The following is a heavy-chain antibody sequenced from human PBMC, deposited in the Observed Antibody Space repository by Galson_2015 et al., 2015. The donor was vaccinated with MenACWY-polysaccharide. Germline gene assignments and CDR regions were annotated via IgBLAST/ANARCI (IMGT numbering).Heavy chain of an antibody. Sequence: LSLTCTVSGGSISSSSYYWGWIRQPPGTGLEWIGSIYYSGSTHYNPSLKSRVTISVDTSKNQFSLKLSSVTAADTAVYYCARGGRAVSNRNWFDPWGQGTLVTASS. V-gene: IGHV4-39*07. J-gene: IGHJ5*02. CDR2: IYYSGST. D-gene: IGHD3-16*01. CDR3: ARGGRAVSNRNWFDP. CDR1: GGSISSSSYY.